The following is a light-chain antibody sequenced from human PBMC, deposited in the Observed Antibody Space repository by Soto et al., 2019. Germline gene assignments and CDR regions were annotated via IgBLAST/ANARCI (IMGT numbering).Light chain of an antibody. V-gene: IGLV2-11*01. Sequence: QSALTQPRSLSGSPGQSVTISCTGTSSDVGGYNYVSWYQQHPGQAPTQMIYDVSTRPSGVPDRLYGYKSGNTASLTISGLQAEDEADYYCCSYAGSYTHVFGTGTKLTVL. J-gene: IGLJ1*01. CDR1: SSDVGGYNY. CDR3: CSYAGSYTHV. CDR2: DVS.